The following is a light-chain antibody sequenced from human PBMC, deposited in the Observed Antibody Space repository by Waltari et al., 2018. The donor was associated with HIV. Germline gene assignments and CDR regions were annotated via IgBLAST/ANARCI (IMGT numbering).Light chain of an antibody. CDR1: QGVRDD. V-gene: IGKV1-17*01. J-gene: IGKJ5*01. Sequence: DIQMTQSPSSLSASVGDRVTITCRASQGVRDDLAWFQLRPGEAPKRLIYAASSLQGGVPSRFSGSGSETEFTLTISSLQPEDSATYFCLQHNSYPFITFGQGTRLEI. CDR3: LQHNSYPFIT. CDR2: AAS.